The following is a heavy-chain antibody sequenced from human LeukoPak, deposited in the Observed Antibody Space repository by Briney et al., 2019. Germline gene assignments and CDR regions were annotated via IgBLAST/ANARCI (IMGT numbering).Heavy chain of an antibody. CDR1: GITFSNYT. V-gene: IGHV3-21*01. J-gene: IGHJ6*03. CDR2: ITSSSSYT. D-gene: IGHD1-1*01. CDR3: ARDPYNGAYSEGYYYYYIDV. Sequence: GGSLRLSCAAPGITFSNYTMNWVRHAPGKGLEWISSITSSSSYTFYADSVKGRFTISRDNAKNPLYLQINRLRVEDTAIYYCARDPYNGAYSEGYYYYYIDVWGKGTTVTVSS.